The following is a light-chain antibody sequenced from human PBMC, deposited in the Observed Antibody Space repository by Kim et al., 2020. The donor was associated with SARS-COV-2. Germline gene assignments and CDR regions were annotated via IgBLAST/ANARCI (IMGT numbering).Light chain of an antibody. CDR2: AAS. J-gene: IGKJ2*01. CDR1: QSISTS. Sequence: STAGGYRVTIPCRASQSISTSLNLYQQKPGRAPKLLIYAASSLQSGIPSRFSGTGSGTDFTLTISTLQPEDFATYYCQQSYSTPYTFGQGTKLEI. V-gene: IGKV1-39*01. CDR3: QQSYSTPYT.